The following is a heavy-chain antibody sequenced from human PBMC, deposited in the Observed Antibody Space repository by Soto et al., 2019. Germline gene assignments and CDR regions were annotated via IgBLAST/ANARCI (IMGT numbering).Heavy chain of an antibody. CDR3: ARELPYGSGMG. V-gene: IGHV4-34*01. CDR1: GGSFSGYY. J-gene: IGHJ4*02. CDR2: INHSGST. D-gene: IGHD3-10*01. Sequence: PSETLSLTCAVYGGSFSGYYRSWIRQPPGKGLEWIGEINHSGSTNYNPSLKSRVTISVDTSKNQFSLKLSSVTAADTAVYYCARELPYGSGMGWGQGTLVT.